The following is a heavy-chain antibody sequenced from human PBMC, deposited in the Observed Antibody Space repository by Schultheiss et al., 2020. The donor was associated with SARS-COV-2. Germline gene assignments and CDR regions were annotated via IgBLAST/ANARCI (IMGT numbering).Heavy chain of an antibody. Sequence: SQTLSLTCTVSGGSISSGGYYWSWIRQPPGKGLEWIGEINHSGSTNYNPSLKSRVTISVDTSKNQFSLKLSSVTAADTAVYYCARLAVADPFDYWGQGTLVTVSS. J-gene: IGHJ4*02. CDR1: GGSISSGGYY. V-gene: IGHV4-39*07. D-gene: IGHD6-19*01. CDR2: INHSGST. CDR3: ARLAVADPFDY.